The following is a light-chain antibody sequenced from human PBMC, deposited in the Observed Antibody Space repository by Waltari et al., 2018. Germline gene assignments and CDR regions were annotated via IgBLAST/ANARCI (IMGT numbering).Light chain of an antibody. J-gene: IGKJ4*01. V-gene: IGKV1-39*01. CDR3: QQSYNDPLT. CDR2: AAS. Sequence: DIQMTQSPSSLSSSVGDRITINFRASHSSSGSLNWYQQKPGKDPKLLIYAASTLQSGVPSRFSGSGSATDFTLTINSLQPSDFATYFCQQSYNDPLTFGGGTKMEIK. CDR1: HSSSGS.